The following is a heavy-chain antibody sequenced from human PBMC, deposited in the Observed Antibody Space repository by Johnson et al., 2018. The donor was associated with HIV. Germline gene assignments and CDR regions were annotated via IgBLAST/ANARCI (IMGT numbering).Heavy chain of an antibody. J-gene: IGHJ3*02. Sequence: QMLLVESGGGVVQPGRSLRLSCAASGFTFSSYPMHWVRQAPGKGLEWVAFISYDGNSKYFADSVKGRFTISRDISKNTLYLQMNSLRDEDTAVYYCAKDPGRQWLVMCAFDIWGQGTMVTVSS. D-gene: IGHD6-19*01. CDR3: AKDPGRQWLVMCAFDI. V-gene: IGHV3-30*04. CDR1: GFTFSSYP. CDR2: ISYDGNSK.